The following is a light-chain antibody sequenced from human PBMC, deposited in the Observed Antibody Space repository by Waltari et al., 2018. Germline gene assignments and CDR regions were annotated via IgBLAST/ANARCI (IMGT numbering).Light chain of an antibody. J-gene: IGLJ1*01. CDR2: RTS. CDR1: TGPVTSGLT. V-gene: IGLV7-46*01. Sequence: QAVVTQEPSVTVSPGGTVTLTCSSSTGPVTSGLTPCWIQQTPGQAPRILISRTSDKKSWTPARFSGSLIGAKAALTLSGALPEDEADYYCLLSYSGTFYVFGTGTKVTVL. CDR3: LLSYSGTFYV.